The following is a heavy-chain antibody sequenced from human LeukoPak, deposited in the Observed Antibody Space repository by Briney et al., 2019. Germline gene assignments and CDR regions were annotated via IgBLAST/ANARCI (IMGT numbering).Heavy chain of an antibody. D-gene: IGHD6-19*01. J-gene: IGHJ6*03. CDR2: IYYSGST. Sequence: SETLSLTCTVSGGSISSYYRSWIRQPPGKGLEWIGYIYYSGSTNYNPSLKSRVTISVDTSKNQFSLKLSSVTAADTAVYYCARAGHSSGYYYYMDVWGKGTTVTVSS. CDR1: GGSISSYY. CDR3: ARAGHSSGYYYYMDV. V-gene: IGHV4-59*01.